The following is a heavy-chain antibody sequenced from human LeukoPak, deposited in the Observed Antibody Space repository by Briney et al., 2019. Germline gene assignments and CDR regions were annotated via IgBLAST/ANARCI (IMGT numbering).Heavy chain of an antibody. J-gene: IGHJ6*02. V-gene: IGHV3-30*04. CDR3: ARAGGTGFWSGPDNYGLDV. D-gene: IGHD3-3*01. CDR1: GFTFSSYA. Sequence: SGGSLRLSCAASGFTFSSYAMHWVRQAPGKGLEWVAVISYDGSNKYYADSVKGRFTISRDNAKNSVYLQMNGLRAGDTGVYYCARAGGTGFWSGPDNYGLDVWGQGTTVTVFS. CDR2: ISYDGSNK.